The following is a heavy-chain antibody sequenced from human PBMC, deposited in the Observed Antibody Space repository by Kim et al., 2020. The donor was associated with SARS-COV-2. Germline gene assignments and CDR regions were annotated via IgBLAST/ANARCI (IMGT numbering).Heavy chain of an antibody. J-gene: IGHJ4*02. V-gene: IGHV3-30*04. CDR2: ISYDGSNK. D-gene: IGHD3-10*01. CDR1: GFTFSSYA. Sequence: GGSLRLSCAASGFTFSSYAMHWVRQAPGKGLEWVAVISYDGSNKYYADSVKGRFTISRDNSKNTLYLQMNSLRAEDTAVYYCARESFINRVRGPLLYWGQGTLVTVSS. CDR3: ARESFINRVRGPLLY.